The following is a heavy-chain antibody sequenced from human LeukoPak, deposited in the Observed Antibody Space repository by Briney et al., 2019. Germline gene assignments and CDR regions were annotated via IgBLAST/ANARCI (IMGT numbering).Heavy chain of an antibody. J-gene: IGHJ4*02. CDR3: AKLAKYFYGSETFYFFEH. D-gene: IGHD3-10*01. CDR2: INQDETEK. Sequence: GGSLRLSCAASGFTFSSYGMSWVRQTPGKGLEWVANINQDETEKYYVDSVKGRFTISRDNGKNSLYLQMNSLRVEDTAVYYCAKLAKYFYGSETFYFFEHWGQGTPVTASS. CDR1: GFTFSSYG. V-gene: IGHV3-7*01.